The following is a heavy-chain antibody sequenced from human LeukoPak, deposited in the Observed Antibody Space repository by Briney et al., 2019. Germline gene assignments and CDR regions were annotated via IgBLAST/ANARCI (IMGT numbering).Heavy chain of an antibody. D-gene: IGHD5-18*01. J-gene: IGHJ3*02. Sequence: SVKVSCKASGGTFSSYAISLVRQAPGQGLEWMGRIIPIFGPANYAQKFQGRVTITTDESTSTAYMELSSLRPEDTAVYYCARADTAMPNDAFDIWGQGTMVTVSS. CDR3: ARADTAMPNDAFDI. V-gene: IGHV1-69*05. CDR1: GGTFSSYA. CDR2: IIPIFGPA.